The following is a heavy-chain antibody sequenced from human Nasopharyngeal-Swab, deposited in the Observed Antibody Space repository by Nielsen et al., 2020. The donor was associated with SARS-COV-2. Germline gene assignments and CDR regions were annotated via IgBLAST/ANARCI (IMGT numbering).Heavy chain of an antibody. D-gene: IGHD6-19*01. CDR1: GGSISSSSYY. J-gene: IGHJ4*02. CDR3: ARGPSSGWYVNYYFDY. V-gene: IGHV4-39*07. Sequence: SETLSLTCTVSGGSISSSSYYWGWIRQPPGKGLEWIGSIYYSGSTYYNPSLKSRVTISVDPSKNQFSLKLSSVTAADTAVYYCARGPSSGWYVNYYFDYWGQGTLVTVSS. CDR2: IYYSGST.